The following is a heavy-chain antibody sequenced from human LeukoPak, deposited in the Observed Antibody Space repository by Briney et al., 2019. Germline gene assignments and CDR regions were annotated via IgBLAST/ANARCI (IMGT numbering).Heavy chain of an antibody. Sequence: GESLKISCQGSGYSFASYWIGWVRQMPGKGLEWMGIIYPGDSDTRYSPSFQGQVTISADKSISTAYLHWSSLKASDTAIYYCARHIQESVTRWFDPWADGTLVTVSS. V-gene: IGHV5-51*01. CDR3: ARHIQESVTRWFDP. D-gene: IGHD2-15*01. CDR2: IYPGDSDT. CDR1: GYSFASYW. J-gene: IGHJ5*02.